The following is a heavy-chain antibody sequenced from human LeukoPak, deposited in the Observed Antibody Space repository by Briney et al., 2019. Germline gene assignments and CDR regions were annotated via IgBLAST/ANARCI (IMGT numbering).Heavy chain of an antibody. J-gene: IGHJ4*02. Sequence: GSLRLXXAASGFXFSSYWMHWVRQAPGKGLVWVSRINSDGSTTNYADYVKGRFTISRDNAKNTLYLQMNSLRAEDTAVYYCARRSSGSPPYYFDYWGQGTLVTVSS. CDR2: INSDGSTT. D-gene: IGHD1-26*01. V-gene: IGHV3-74*01. CDR3: ARRSSGSPPYYFDY. CDR1: GFXFSSYW.